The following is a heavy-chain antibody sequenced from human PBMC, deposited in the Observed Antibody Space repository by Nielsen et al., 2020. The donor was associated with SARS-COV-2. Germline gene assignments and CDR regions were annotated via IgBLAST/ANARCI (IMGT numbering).Heavy chain of an antibody. V-gene: IGHV3-11*05. Sequence: GESLKISCAVSGFTFSDYYMSWIRQAPGKGLEWVSYISSSSTYTNYADSVKGRFTISRDNAKNSLYLQMNSLRAEDAAVYFCARESQSSGWYGYWGQGTLVTVSS. CDR1: GFTFSDYY. CDR2: ISSSSTYT. J-gene: IGHJ4*02. D-gene: IGHD6-19*01. CDR3: ARESQSSGWYGY.